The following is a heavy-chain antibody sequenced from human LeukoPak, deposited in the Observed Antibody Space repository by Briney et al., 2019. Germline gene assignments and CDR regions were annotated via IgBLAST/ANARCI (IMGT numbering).Heavy chain of an antibody. Sequence: SVKVSCKASGGTFSSYAISWVRQAPGQGLEWMGRIIPIFGTANYAQKFQGRVTITTDESTSTAYMELSSLRSEDTAVYYCAREGYCSGGSCLGFDYWGQGTLVTVSS. CDR3: AREGYCSGGSCLGFDY. D-gene: IGHD2-15*01. CDR1: GGTFSSYA. V-gene: IGHV1-69*05. CDR2: IIPIFGTA. J-gene: IGHJ4*02.